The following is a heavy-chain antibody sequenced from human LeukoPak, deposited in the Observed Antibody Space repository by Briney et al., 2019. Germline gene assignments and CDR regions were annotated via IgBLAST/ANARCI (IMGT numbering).Heavy chain of an antibody. J-gene: IGHJ4*02. V-gene: IGHV3-21*01. CDR2: ISSSSSYI. Sequence: GGSLRLSCAASGFTFSSYSMNWVRQAPGKGLEWVSSISSSSSYIYYADSVKGRFTISRDNAKNSLYLQMDSLRAEDTAVYYCARLWFGELNLDYWGQGTLVTVSS. D-gene: IGHD3-10*01. CDR1: GFTFSSYS. CDR3: ARLWFGELNLDY.